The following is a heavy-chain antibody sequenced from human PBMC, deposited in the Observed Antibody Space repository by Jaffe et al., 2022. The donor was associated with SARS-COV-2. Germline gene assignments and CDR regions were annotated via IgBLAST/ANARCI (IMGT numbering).Heavy chain of an antibody. D-gene: IGHD6-19*01. CDR1: GFSLSTSGMC. J-gene: IGHJ4*02. V-gene: IGHV2-70*01. CDR3: ARIQYSSGWFEFDY. CDR2: IDWDDDK. Sequence: QVTLRESGPALVKPTQTLTLTCTFSGFSLSTSGMCVSWIRQPPGKALEWLALIDWDDDKYYSTSLKTRLTISKDTSKNQVVLTMTNMDPVDTATYYCARIQYSSGWFEFDYWGQGTLVTVSS.